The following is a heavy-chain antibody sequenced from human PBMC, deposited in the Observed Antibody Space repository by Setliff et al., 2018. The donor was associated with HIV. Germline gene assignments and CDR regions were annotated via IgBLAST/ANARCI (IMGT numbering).Heavy chain of an antibody. CDR2: VDPENGQT. CDR1: GYTFIDYF. Sequence: GASVKVPCKASGYTFIDYFGHWIKMDPGKGLEWMGRVDPENGQTVYADKLQGGVIIREDTSIDTAYMVLGSLGSEDTAVYYYAIGYSHGPNYWGQGTLVTVSS. D-gene: IGHD1-26*01. J-gene: IGHJ4*02. CDR3: AIGYSHGPNY. V-gene: IGHV1-69-2*01.